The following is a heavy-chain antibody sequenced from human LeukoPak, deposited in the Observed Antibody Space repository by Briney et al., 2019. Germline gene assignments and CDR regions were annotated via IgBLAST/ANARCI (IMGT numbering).Heavy chain of an antibody. Sequence: GGSLRLSCVVSGFDFSGFSMSWVRQAPGKGLEWVAIMEEHGSEIFYVDSVKGRFIISRDNARNSPYLQMNNLRAEDTAVYYCARPRGCGSARCNNFDYWAREPWSPSPQ. CDR2: MEEHGSEI. CDR1: GFDFSGFS. J-gene: IGHJ4*02. V-gene: IGHV3-7*01. CDR3: ARPRGCGSARCNNFDY. D-gene: IGHD2-2*01.